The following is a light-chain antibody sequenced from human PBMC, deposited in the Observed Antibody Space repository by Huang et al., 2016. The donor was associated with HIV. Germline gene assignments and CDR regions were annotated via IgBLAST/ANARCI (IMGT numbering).Light chain of an antibody. CDR1: QSVLSSSNNRNY. J-gene: IGKJ1*01. V-gene: IGKV4-1*01. CDR3: QQYYKTRT. Sequence: IVMTQSPDSLAVLLGERATINGKARQSVLSSSNNRNYLHWYQQKPRSPPKLLIYWAATRESGFPNRFSGSGSGTDFTPTISSLQAEDVAVYYCQQYYKTRTFGQGTKVEI. CDR2: WAA.